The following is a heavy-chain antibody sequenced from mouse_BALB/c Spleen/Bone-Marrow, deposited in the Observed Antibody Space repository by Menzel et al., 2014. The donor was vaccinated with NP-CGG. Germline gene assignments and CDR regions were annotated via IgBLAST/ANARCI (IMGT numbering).Heavy chain of an antibody. J-gene: IGHJ1*01. D-gene: IGHD2-1*01. Sequence: LQQSGSELVRLGASVKLSCKASGYTFTSYWMHWVKQRHGQGLEWIGNIYPGSGSTNYDEKFKSKGTLTVDTSSSTAYMHLSGLTSEDSAVYYCTRGDGNYWYFDVWGAGTTVTVSS. V-gene: IGHV1S22*01. CDR1: GYTFTSYW. CDR3: TRGDGNYWYFDV. CDR2: IYPGSGST.